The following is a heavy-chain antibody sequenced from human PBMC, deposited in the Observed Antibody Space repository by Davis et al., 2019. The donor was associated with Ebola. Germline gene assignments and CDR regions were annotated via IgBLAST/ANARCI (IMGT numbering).Heavy chain of an antibody. CDR3: AARYGDYAPIDY. D-gene: IGHD4-17*01. CDR2: IYYSGST. V-gene: IGHV4-59*08. Sequence: MPGGSLRLSCTVSGGSISSYYWSWIRQPPGKGLEWIGYIYYSGSTNYNPSLKSRVTISVDTSENQFSLKLSSVTAADTAVYYCAARYGDYAPIDYWGQGTLVTVSS. CDR1: GGSISSYY. J-gene: IGHJ4*02.